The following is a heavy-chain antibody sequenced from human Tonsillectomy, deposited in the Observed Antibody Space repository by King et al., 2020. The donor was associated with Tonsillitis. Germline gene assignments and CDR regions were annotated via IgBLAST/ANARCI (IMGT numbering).Heavy chain of an antibody. J-gene: IGHJ3*02. CDR1: GFTVSSNY. D-gene: IGHD3-10*01. V-gene: IGHV3-66*01. CDR2: IYSGGST. Sequence: VQLVESGGGLVQPGGSLRLSCAASGFTVSSNYMNWVRQAPGKGLEWVSVIYSGGSTYYADSVRGRFTISRDNSKNTLSLQMNSLRTDDTAVYYCARGYYASGYDSFDIWGQGTMVTVSS. CDR3: ARGYYASGYDSFDI.